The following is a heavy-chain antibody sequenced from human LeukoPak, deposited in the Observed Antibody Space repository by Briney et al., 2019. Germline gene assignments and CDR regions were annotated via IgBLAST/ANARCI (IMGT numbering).Heavy chain of an antibody. V-gene: IGHV3-23*05. CDR2: IFASGSTT. CDR3: AKDLRPDGISDFDH. D-gene: IGHD1-14*01. CDR1: GFTFSGYA. Sequence: GGSLRLSCAASGFTFSGYAMNWVRQAPGKGLEWVSLIFASGSTTKYADSVKGRFTISRDNSKNTLYLQMNRLRAEDTAVYYCAKDLRPDGISDFDHWGQGTLVTVSS. J-gene: IGHJ4*02.